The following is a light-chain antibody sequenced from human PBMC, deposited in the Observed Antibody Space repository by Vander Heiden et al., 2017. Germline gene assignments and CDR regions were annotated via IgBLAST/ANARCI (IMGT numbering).Light chain of an antibody. CDR1: QSISSW. Sequence: DIQMTQSPPTLSASVGDRVTITCRASQSISSWLAWYQQKPGKAPKLLIYKASSLESGVPSRFSGSGSGTEFTLTISSLQPDDFATYYCQQYGTFGQGTKVEIK. CDR2: KAS. J-gene: IGKJ1*01. CDR3: QQYGT. V-gene: IGKV1-5*03.